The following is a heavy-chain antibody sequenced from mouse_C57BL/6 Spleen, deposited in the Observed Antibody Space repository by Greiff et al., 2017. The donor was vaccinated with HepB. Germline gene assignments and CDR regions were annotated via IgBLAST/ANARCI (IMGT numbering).Heavy chain of an antibody. CDR1: GFTIKNTY. CDR3: ARTGVVGYFPWYAY. V-gene: IGHV14-3*01. CDR2: IDPANGNT. D-gene: IGHD2-3*01. J-gene: IGHJ3*01. Sequence: VQLQQSVAELVRPGASVKLSCTASGFTIKNTYMHWVKQRPEQGLEWIGRIDPANGNTKYAPKFQGKATITADPSSNTAYLQLSSLTSEATANYYCARTGVVGYFPWYAYWGQGTLVTVAA.